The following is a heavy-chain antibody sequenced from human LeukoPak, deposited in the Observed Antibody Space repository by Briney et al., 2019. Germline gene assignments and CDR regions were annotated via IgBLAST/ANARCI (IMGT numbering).Heavy chain of an antibody. D-gene: IGHD4-17*01. CDR3: ARGRATVTMGHGGWFDP. CDR2: ISYDGSNK. V-gene: IGHV3-30-3*01. CDR1: GFTFTSYA. J-gene: IGHJ5*02. Sequence: GGSLRLSCAASGFTFTSYAMTWVRQAPGKGLEWVAVISYDGSNKYYADSVKGRFTISRDNSKNTLYLQMNSLRAEDTAVYYCARGRATVTMGHGGWFDPWGQGTLVTVSS.